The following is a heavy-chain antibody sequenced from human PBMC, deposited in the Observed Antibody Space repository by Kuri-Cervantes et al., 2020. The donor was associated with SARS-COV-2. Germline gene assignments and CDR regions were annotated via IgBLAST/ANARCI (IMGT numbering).Heavy chain of an antibody. CDR2: ISYDGSNK. CDR1: GFTFSSYA. V-gene: IGHV3-30-3*01. J-gene: IGHJ3*02. D-gene: IGHD2-2*01. Sequence: GGSLRLSCAASGFTFSSYAMHWVRQAPGKGLEWVAVISYDGSNKYYADSVKGRFTISRDNSKNTLYLQMNGLRAEDTAVYYCARGPQLLSPEAFDIWGQGTMVTVSS. CDR3: ARGPQLLSPEAFDI.